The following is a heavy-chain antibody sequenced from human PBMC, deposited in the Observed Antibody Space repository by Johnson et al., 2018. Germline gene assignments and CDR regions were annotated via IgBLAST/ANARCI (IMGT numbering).Heavy chain of an antibody. V-gene: IGHV4-59*13. J-gene: IGHJ3*02. CDR3: ARWGYLDAFDI. CDR1: GVSISSYY. D-gene: IGHD5-18*01. Sequence: QVQLQESGPGLVKPSETLSLICAVSGVSISSYYWSWIRQPPGKGLEWIGYLHYSGSTNYNPSLKRRVTISVDTSRNQFSLKLSSVTAADTAVYYCARWGYLDAFDICGQGTMVIVSS. CDR2: LHYSGST.